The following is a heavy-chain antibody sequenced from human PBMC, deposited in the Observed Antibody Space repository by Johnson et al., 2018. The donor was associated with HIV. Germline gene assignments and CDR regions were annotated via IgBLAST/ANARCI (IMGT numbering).Heavy chain of an antibody. CDR2: IYSGGST. CDR3: ARDVKVCAFDI. Sequence: VQLVESGGGLVQPGGSLRLTCAASGFTVSSNYMSWVRQAPGKGLEWVSVIYSGGSTYYADSVTGRFTISRDNSKNTLYLQMNSLRAEDTAVYYCARDVKVCAFDIWGQGTMVTVSS. D-gene: IGHD3-16*01. V-gene: IGHV3-66*01. J-gene: IGHJ3*02. CDR1: GFTVSSNY.